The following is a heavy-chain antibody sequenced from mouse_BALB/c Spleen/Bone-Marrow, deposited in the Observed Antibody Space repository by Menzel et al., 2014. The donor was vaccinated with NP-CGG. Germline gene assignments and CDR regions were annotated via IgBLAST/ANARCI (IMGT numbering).Heavy chain of an antibody. CDR3: ARSYYGRAMDY. V-gene: IGHV1-83*01. J-gene: IGHJ4*01. Sequence: VQLKESGPELVKPGASVKMSCKASGYTFTSYVMHWVKQKPGQGLEWIGRIAPGSGSTYYDEMFKGKATLTVDTSSSTAYIQLSSLSSEDSAVYFCARSYYGRAMDYWGQGTSVTVSS. CDR1: GYTFTSYV. D-gene: IGHD1-1*01. CDR2: IAPGSGST.